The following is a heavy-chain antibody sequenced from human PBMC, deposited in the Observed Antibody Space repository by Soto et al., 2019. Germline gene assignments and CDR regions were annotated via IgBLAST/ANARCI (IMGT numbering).Heavy chain of an antibody. J-gene: IGHJ4*02. D-gene: IGHD3-22*01. CDR1: GFPFSSYA. CDR3: AKVPYYYDSSGPPDY. V-gene: IGHV3-23*01. CDR2: ISGSGGST. Sequence: VGSRRLSFAASGFPFSSYAMSWFRQAPGKGLEWVSAISGSGGSTYYADSVKGRFTISRDNSKNTLYLQMNSLRAEDTAVYYCAKVPYYYDSSGPPDYWGQGTLVTVSS.